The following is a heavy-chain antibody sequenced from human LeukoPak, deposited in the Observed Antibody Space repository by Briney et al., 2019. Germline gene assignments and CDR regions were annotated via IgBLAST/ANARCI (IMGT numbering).Heavy chain of an antibody. V-gene: IGHV3-7*01. D-gene: IGHD4-17*01. J-gene: IGHJ1*01. CDR1: GFTFSSYW. Sequence: PGGSLRLSCAASGFTFSSYWMSWVRQAPGKGLEWVANIKQDGSEKYYVDSVKGRFTISRDNAKNSLYLQMNSLRAEDTAVYYCARVQFNYGDYELYFQHWGQGTLVTVSS. CDR3: ARVQFNYGDYELYFQH. CDR2: IKQDGSEK.